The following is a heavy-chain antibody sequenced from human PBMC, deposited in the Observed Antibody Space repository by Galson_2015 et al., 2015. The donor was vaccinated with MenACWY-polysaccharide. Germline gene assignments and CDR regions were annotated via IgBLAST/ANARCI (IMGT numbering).Heavy chain of an antibody. D-gene: IGHD3-16*02. CDR1: GFTFSSYA. CDR3: ARGGTYYDYVWGSYLCDY. V-gene: IGHV3-30*01. J-gene: IGHJ4*02. Sequence: SLRLSCAASGFTFSSYAMHWVRQAPGKGLEWVAVISYDGSNKYYAESVKGRFTISRDNSKNTLYLQMNSLRAEDTAVYYCARGGTYYDYVWGSYLCDYWGQGTLVTVSS. CDR2: ISYDGSNK.